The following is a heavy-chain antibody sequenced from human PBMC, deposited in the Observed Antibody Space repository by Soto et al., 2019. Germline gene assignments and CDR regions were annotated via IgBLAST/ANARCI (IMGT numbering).Heavy chain of an antibody. Sequence: QLQLEESGPGLVKPSETLSLICTVSGGSVSSAGYFWGWIRQPPGKGLEWLGSVYFSGDSYYNPSLKSRVAMSVDTSKSQFSRNLTSATAADTAVYYCARHRPAASRYAYYHYMDVWGKGTTVTVSS. D-gene: IGHD3-9*01. V-gene: IGHV4-39*01. CDR3: ARHRPAASRYAYYHYMDV. CDR1: GGSVSSAGYF. J-gene: IGHJ6*03. CDR2: VYFSGDS.